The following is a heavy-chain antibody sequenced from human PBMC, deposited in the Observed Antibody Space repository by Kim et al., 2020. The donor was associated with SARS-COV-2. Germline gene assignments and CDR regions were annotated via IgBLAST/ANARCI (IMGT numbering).Heavy chain of an antibody. D-gene: IGHD3-3*01. J-gene: IGHJ6*03. Sequence: GGSLRLSCAASGFTFSDYYMSWIRQAPGKGLEWVSYISSSGSTIYYADSVKGRFTISRDNAKNSLYLQMNSLRAEDTAVYYCACRSDFWSGYSEFHDYYYYYMDVWGKGTTVTVSS. CDR1: GFTFSDYY. V-gene: IGHV3-11*01. CDR2: ISSSGSTI. CDR3: ACRSDFWSGYSEFHDYYYYYMDV.